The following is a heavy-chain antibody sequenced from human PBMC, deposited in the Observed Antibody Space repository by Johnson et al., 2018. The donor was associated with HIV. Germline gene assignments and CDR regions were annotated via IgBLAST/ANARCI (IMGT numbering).Heavy chain of an antibody. CDR2: IGITGDT. CDR3: ARERIAAAGLDAFDI. CDR1: GFTFSSYA. D-gene: IGHD6-13*01. V-gene: IGHV3-13*01. Sequence: VQLVESGGGLVKPGRSLRLSCVASGFTFSSYAMHWVRQGPGKGLQWVSGIGITGDTYYAGSVKGRFTISRDHAKNSLYLQMDSLRAEDTAIYYCARERIAAAGLDAFDIWGQGTMVTVSS. J-gene: IGHJ3*02.